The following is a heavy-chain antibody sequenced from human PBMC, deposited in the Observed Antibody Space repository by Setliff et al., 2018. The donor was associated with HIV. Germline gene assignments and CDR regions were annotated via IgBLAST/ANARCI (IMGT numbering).Heavy chain of an antibody. V-gene: IGHV4-59*01. D-gene: IGHD1-1*01. J-gene: IGHJ4*02. CDR1: GVSITSYY. Sequence: SETLSLTCTVSGVSITSYYWSWLRQPPGKGLESIGYISYSGFTSYNPSLQSRVTISVDTSKNQFSLKVSSVTAADTAVYYCARVTTWVDYWGQGTLVTVSS. CDR3: ARVTTWVDY. CDR2: ISYSGFT.